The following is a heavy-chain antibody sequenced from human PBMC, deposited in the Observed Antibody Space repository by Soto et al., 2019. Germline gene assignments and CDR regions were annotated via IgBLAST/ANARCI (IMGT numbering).Heavy chain of an antibody. CDR3: ARLWNSLFNWFVP. V-gene: IGHV4-39*01. CDR1: GGSISSGSYY. J-gene: IGHJ5*02. D-gene: IGHD1-7*01. CDR2: IYYSGST. Sequence: SETLSLTCTVSGGSISSGSYYWGWIRQPPGKGLEWIGSIYYSGSTYYNPSLKSRVTISVDTSKNQFSLKLSSVTAADTAVYYCARLWNSLFNWFVPWAQGTLVTVSS.